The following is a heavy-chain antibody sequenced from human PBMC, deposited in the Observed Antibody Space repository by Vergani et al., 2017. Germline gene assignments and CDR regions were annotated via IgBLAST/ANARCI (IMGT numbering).Heavy chain of an antibody. D-gene: IGHD3-3*02. V-gene: IGHV3-33*06. CDR1: GFRFSSYG. CDR3: AKDLGGCNIIICSYYMDV. J-gene: IGHJ6*03. Sequence: QVQLVESGGGVVQPGRSLRLSCAASGFRFSSYGMNWVRQAPGKGLEWVAVIWYDGSNKYYADSVKGRFTISRDNSQNTVNLQMNSLRVDDTAVYYCAKDLGGCNIIICSYYMDVWGKGTTVTV. CDR2: IWYDGSNK.